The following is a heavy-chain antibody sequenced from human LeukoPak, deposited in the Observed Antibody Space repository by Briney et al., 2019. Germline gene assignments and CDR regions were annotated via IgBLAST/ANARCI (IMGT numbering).Heavy chain of an antibody. CDR2: ISSSSSYT. CDR1: GFTFSNYY. V-gene: IGHV3-11*05. CDR3: ARGYYGMDV. J-gene: IGHJ6*02. Sequence: PGGSLRLSCAASGFTFSNYYMNWIRQAPGKGLEWVSYISSSSSYTDYADSVKGRFTISRDNAKNSLSLQMNSLRAEDTAVYYCARGYYGMDVWGQGTTVTVSS.